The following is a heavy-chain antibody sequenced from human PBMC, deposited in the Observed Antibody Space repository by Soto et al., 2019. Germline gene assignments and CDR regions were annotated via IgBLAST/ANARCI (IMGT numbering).Heavy chain of an antibody. Sequence: LRLSCAASGFPFNNAWVNWVRQVPGKGLEWVGRVKSKADGGSGDYAAPVKGRFVVSRDDSKDIVYLQMNSLKIEDTGVYYCTKDSRTTLPEIRFDYWGHGTQVTVSS. CDR2: VKSKADGGSG. D-gene: IGHD1-26*01. J-gene: IGHJ4*01. CDR3: TKDSRTTLPEIRFDY. CDR1: GFPFNNAW. V-gene: IGHV3-15*07.